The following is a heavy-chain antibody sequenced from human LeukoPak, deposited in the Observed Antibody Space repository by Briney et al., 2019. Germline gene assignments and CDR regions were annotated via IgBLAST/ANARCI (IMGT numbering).Heavy chain of an antibody. CDR3: ARDLPRSYNWNDAGASDI. J-gene: IGHJ3*02. Sequence: SETLSLTCTVSGGSIGSSSNYWGWIRQPPGEGLEWIGNIYYTGTTYYNPSLKSRVTISVDTSKNQFSLKLSSVTAADTAVYYCARDLPRSYNWNDAGASDIWGQGTMVTVSS. CDR2: IYYTGTT. V-gene: IGHV4-39*07. CDR1: GGSIGSSSNY. D-gene: IGHD1-20*01.